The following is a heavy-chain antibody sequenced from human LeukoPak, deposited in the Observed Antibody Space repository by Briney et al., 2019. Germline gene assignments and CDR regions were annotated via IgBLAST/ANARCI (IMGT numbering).Heavy chain of an antibody. CDR2: INPNSGVT. V-gene: IGHV1-2*02. J-gene: IGHJ3*02. Sequence: VASVKVSCKASGYTFNGCYLHWVRQAPGQGLEWMGWINPNSGVTKFAQQFQGRVTMTWDTSVSTAYMELSRLTSDDTAMYYCARFGVVTNDAFDIWGQGTMVTISS. CDR1: GYTFNGCY. D-gene: IGHD3-3*01. CDR3: ARFGVVTNDAFDI.